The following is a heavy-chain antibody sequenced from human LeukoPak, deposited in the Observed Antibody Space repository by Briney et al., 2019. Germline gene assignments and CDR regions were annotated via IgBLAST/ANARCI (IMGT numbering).Heavy chain of an antibody. V-gene: IGHV1-18*01. J-gene: IGHJ3*01. CDR3: ARDDSCSGDKCVSLGGFDV. D-gene: IGHD3-16*01. CDR2: VNINTGST. Sequence: ASVTVSCKSSGYSFNNYGMTWVRQAPGQGLERMGWVNINTGSTVSAQAFQGRVALTTDTSTNTIHMELRSLTSDDTAVYFCARDDSCSGDKCVSLGGFDVWGQGTTVSVSS. CDR1: GYSFNNYG.